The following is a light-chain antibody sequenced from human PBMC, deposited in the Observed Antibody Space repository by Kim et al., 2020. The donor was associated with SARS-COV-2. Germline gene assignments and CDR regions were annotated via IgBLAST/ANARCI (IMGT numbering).Light chain of an antibody. J-gene: IGLJ2*01. Sequence: PGKTARITCGGHNIGDKAVHWYQQRAGQAPVVVIFYNENRASGIADRFSGSNSGDTATLTITKVEAGDEADYFCQVWDSDSDHPRVFGGGTQLTVL. V-gene: IGLV3-21*04. CDR3: QVWDSDSDHPRV. CDR2: YNE. CDR1: NIGDKA.